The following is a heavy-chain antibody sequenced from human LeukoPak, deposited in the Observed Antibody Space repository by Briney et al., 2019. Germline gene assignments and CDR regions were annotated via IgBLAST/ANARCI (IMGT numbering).Heavy chain of an antibody. Sequence: RGESLKISCKGSGFKFTSYWFVWVRQMPGKGLEWMGIIYPGDSDTRYSPSFQGQVTISGDKSISTAYLQWSSLKASDTAMYFCARLLTTVVTPGAMDVWGQGTTVTVSS. D-gene: IGHD4-23*01. CDR2: IYPGDSDT. CDR1: GFKFTSYW. V-gene: IGHV5-51*01. J-gene: IGHJ6*02. CDR3: ARLLTTVVTPGAMDV.